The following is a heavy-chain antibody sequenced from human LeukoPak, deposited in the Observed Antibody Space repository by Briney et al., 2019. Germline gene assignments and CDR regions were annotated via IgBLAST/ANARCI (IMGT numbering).Heavy chain of an antibody. D-gene: IGHD1/OR15-1a*01. J-gene: IGHJ4*02. CDR3: ARGALEQTYYFDY. CDR2: IYYSGST. Sequence: SETLSLTCTVSGGSISSYYWSWIRQPPGKGQEWIGYIYYSGSTNYNPSLKSRVTISVDTSKNQFSLKLSSVTAADTAVYYCARGALEQTYYFDYWGQGTLVTVSS. CDR1: GGSISSYY. V-gene: IGHV4-59*01.